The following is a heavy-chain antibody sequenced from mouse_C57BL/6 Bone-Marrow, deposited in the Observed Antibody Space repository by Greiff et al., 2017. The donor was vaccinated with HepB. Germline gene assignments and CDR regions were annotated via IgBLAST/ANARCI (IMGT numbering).Heavy chain of an antibody. V-gene: IGHV1-76*01. D-gene: IGHD1-1*01. CDR1: GYTFTDYY. Sequence: QVQLKQSGAELVRPGASVKLSCKASGYTFTDYYINWVKQRPGQGLEWIARIYPGSGNTYYNEKFKGKATLTAEKSSSTAYMQLSSLTSEDSAVYFCASPGTLYGISPYWYFDVWGTGTTVTVSS. CDR3: ASPGTLYGISPYWYFDV. CDR2: IYPGSGNT. J-gene: IGHJ1*03.